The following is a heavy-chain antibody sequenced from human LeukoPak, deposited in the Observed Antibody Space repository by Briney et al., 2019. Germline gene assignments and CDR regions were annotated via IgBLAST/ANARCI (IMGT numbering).Heavy chain of an antibody. CDR3: ATNGPGIAVAGYVDY. V-gene: IGHV3-23*01. D-gene: IGHD6-19*01. J-gene: IGHJ4*02. CDR2: ISGSGGNT. CDR1: GFTFSSYA. Sequence: GGSLRLSCAASGFTFSSYAMSWVRQAPGKGLEWVSGISGSGGNTYYADSVKGRFTLSRDNSKNTLYLQMNSLRAEDTAVYYCATNGPGIAVAGYVDYWGQGTLVTVSS.